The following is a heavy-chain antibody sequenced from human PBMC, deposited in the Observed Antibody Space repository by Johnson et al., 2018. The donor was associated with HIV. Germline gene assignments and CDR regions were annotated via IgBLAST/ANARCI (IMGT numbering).Heavy chain of an antibody. D-gene: IGHD6-25*01. CDR2: ITYDGSNK. Sequence: QVQLVESGGGVVQPGRSLRLSCAASGFTFRSYAMHWVRQAPGKGLEWVAVITYDGSNKYYADSVKGRFTISRDNSKNTLYLQMNSLRAEDTAVYYCARDHDGQRLGFAFDIWGQGTMVTVSS. V-gene: IGHV3-30*04. CDR1: GFTFRSYA. CDR3: ARDHDGQRLGFAFDI. J-gene: IGHJ3*02.